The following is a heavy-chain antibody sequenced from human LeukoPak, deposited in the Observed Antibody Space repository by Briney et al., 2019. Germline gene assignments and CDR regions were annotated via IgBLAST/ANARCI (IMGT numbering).Heavy chain of an antibody. CDR2: IRSKAYGATT. D-gene: IGHD6-19*01. J-gene: IGHJ6*02. Sequence: SGGSLRLSCTGFGFIFGDHAMSWVRQAPGKWLEWVGFIRSKAYGATTEYAASVKGRFTISRDDSKGIAYLQMNSLEIEDTAVYYCARGPILLWLHNGMDVWGQGTTVTVSS. CDR1: GFIFGDHA. CDR3: ARGPILLWLHNGMDV. V-gene: IGHV3-49*04.